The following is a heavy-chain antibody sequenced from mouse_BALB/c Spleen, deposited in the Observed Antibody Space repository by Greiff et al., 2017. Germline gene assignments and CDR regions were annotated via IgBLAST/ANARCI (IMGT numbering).Heavy chain of an antibody. Sequence: EVQLQESGPGLVKPSQSLSLTCTVTGYSITSDYAWNWIRQFPGNKLEWMGYISYSGSTSYNPSLKSRISITRDTSKNQFFLQLNSVTTEDTATYYCAGYDPAWFAYWGQGTLVTVSA. CDR1: GYSITSDYA. J-gene: IGHJ3*01. D-gene: IGHD2-2*01. CDR3: AGYDPAWFAY. V-gene: IGHV3-2*02. CDR2: ISYSGST.